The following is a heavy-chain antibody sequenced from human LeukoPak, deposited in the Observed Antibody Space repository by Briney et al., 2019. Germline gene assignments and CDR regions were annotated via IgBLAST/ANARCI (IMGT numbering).Heavy chain of an antibody. V-gene: IGHV3-23*01. Sequence: GGSLRLSCAASGFTFSSSAMSWVRQAPGKGLEWVSTISNNGGYTYYADSVQGRFTISRDNSKSTLCLQMNSLRAEDTAVYYCAKQLGYCSDGSCYFPYRGQGTLVTVSS. J-gene: IGHJ4*02. D-gene: IGHD2-15*01. CDR2: ISNNGGYT. CDR1: GFTFSSSA. CDR3: AKQLGYCSDGSCYFPY.